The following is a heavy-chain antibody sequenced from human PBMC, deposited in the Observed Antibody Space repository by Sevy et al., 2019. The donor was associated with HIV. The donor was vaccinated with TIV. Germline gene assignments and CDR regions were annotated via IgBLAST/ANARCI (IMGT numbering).Heavy chain of an antibody. D-gene: IGHD6-19*01. Sequence: GGSLRLSCAASGFTFSSYGMHWVRQAPGKGLEWVAVIWYDGSNKYYADSVKGRFTISRDNSKNTLYLKMNSLRAEDTAVYYCARNPVTYSSGWHFDYWGQGTLVTVSS. CDR2: IWYDGSNK. V-gene: IGHV3-33*01. CDR1: GFTFSSYG. CDR3: ARNPVTYSSGWHFDY. J-gene: IGHJ4*02.